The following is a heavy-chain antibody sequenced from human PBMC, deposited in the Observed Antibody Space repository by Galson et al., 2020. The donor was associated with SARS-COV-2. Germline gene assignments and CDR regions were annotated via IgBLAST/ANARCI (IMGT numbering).Heavy chain of an antibody. CDR1: GYILTELS. V-gene: IGHV1-24*01. D-gene: IGHD1-26*01. Sequence: GESLKISCKVSGYILTELSMHWVRQAPGQGLEWMGSFDPEHGETLYAQKFQGRLSMTEDTSTDTAHMELSSLRSEDTAVYYCTSGGWEQPWDHDAFDIWGQGTTVTVSS. J-gene: IGHJ3*02. CDR3: TSGGWEQPWDHDAFDI. CDR2: FDPEHGET.